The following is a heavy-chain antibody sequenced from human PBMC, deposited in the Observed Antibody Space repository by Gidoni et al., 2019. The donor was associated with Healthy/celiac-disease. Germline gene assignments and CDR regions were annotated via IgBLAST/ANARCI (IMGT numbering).Heavy chain of an antibody. V-gene: IGHV4-39*01. Sequence: GLEWIGSIYYSGSTYYNPSLKSRVTISVDTSKNQFSLKLSSVTAADTAVYYCAILTIFDPGYYYYYYGMDVWGQGTTVTVSS. D-gene: IGHD3-3*01. CDR2: IYYSGST. J-gene: IGHJ6*02. CDR3: AILTIFDPGYYYYYYGMDV.